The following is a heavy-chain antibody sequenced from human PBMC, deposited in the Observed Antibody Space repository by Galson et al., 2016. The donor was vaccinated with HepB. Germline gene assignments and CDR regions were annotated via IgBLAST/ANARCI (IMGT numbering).Heavy chain of an antibody. CDR1: GFIFSDYW. Sequence: SLRLSCAASGFIFSDYWMTWARQAPGKGLEWVAIIKEDGSEKYHVESVKGRFSISRDNAKNTLYLQMHSLRAEDTALYYCARDTGWNNLQYWGHGSLVTVSS. CDR3: ARDTGWNNLQY. CDR2: IKEDGSEK. V-gene: IGHV3-7*01. J-gene: IGHJ4*01. D-gene: IGHD1/OR15-1a*01.